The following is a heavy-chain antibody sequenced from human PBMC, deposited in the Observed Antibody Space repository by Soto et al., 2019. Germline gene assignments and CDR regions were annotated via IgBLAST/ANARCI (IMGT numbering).Heavy chain of an antibody. CDR2: VIPLRGTT. D-gene: IGHD5-12*01. CDR3: ATERDGYLAYYYYGMDV. J-gene: IGHJ6*02. Sequence: QVQLVQSGAAVKKPGSSVRVSCKASGGTFNSYAFSWVRQAPGQGLEWMGRVIPLRGTTNLAQKFQGRVTITADEATCTVYMGMSRLRSEDTAVYYCATERDGYLAYYYYGMDVWGQGTTVSVSS. V-gene: IGHV1-69*01. CDR1: GGTFNSYA.